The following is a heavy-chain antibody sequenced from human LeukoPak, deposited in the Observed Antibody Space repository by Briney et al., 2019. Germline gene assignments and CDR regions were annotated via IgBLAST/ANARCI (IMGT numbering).Heavy chain of an antibody. V-gene: IGHV3-7*03. CDR1: GFTFSSYW. J-gene: IGHJ5*02. CDR2: IKQDGSEK. CDR3: AKYSQVPNYYDSSGYPNSGFDP. Sequence: GGSLRLSCAASGFTFSSYWMSWVRQAPGKGLEWVANIKQDGSEKYYVDSVKGRFTISRDNAKNSLYLQMNSLRAEDTAVYYCAKYSQVPNYYDSSGYPNSGFDPWGQGTLVTVSS. D-gene: IGHD3-22*01.